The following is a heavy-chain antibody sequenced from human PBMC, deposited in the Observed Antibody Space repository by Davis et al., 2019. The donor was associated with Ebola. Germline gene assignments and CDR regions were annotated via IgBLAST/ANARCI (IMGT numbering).Heavy chain of an antibody. CDR3: ARGGRTYYYGSGSYPYYGMDV. V-gene: IGHV4-39*07. D-gene: IGHD3-10*01. CDR1: GGSISSSSYY. CDR2: IYYSGST. Sequence: MPSETLSLTCTVSGGSISSSSYYWGWIRQPPGKGLEWIGSIYYSGSTYYNPSLKSRVTISVDTSKNQFSLKLSSVTAADTAVYYCARGGRTYYYGSGSYPYYGMDVWGQGTTVTVSS. J-gene: IGHJ6*02.